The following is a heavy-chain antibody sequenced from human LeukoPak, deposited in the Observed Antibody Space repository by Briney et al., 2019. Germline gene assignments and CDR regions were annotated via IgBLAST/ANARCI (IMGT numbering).Heavy chain of an antibody. V-gene: IGHV1-18*04. Sequence: VASVKVSCKASGYTFTSYHMHWVRQAPGQGLEWMGWISAYNGNTNYAQKLQGRVTMTTDTSTSTAYMELRSLRSDDTAVYYCARDLPAMPKLFDYWGQGTLVTVSS. CDR1: GYTFTSYH. CDR2: ISAYNGNT. CDR3: ARDLPAMPKLFDY. J-gene: IGHJ4*02. D-gene: IGHD2-2*01.